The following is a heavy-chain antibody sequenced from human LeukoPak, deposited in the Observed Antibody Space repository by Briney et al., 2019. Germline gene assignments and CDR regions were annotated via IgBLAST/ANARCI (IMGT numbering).Heavy chain of an antibody. CDR2: IYYSGST. CDR1: GGSISSSSYY. Sequence: SETLSLTCTVSGGSISSSSYYWGWIRQPPGKGLEWIGSIYYSGSTYYNPPLKSRVTISVDTSKNQFSLKLSSVTAADTAVYYCARQGLEWELPRMMFYPTTFDYWGQGTLVTVSS. J-gene: IGHJ4*02. CDR3: ARQGLEWELPRMMFYPTTFDY. V-gene: IGHV4-39*01. D-gene: IGHD1-26*01.